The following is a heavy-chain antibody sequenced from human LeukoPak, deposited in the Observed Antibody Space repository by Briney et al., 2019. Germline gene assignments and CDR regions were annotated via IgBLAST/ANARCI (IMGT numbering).Heavy chain of an antibody. V-gene: IGHV1-18*01. D-gene: IGHD2-15*01. Sequence: ASVKVSCKASGYTFTSYGISWVRQAPGQGLEWMRWISAYSGNTNYAQKLQGRVTMTTDTSTSTAYMELRSLRSDDTAVYYCARDRRLYCSGGSCYSGAFDYYMDVWGKGTTVTISS. CDR1: GYTFTSYG. CDR3: ARDRRLYCSGGSCYSGAFDYYMDV. J-gene: IGHJ6*03. CDR2: ISAYSGNT.